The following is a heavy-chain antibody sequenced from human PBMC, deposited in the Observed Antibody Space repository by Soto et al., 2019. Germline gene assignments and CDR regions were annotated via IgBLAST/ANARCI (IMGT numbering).Heavy chain of an antibody. CDR3: AREHEQWLVPLPGGNWFDP. CDR1: GFTFSSYA. J-gene: IGHJ5*02. Sequence: QVQLVESGGGVVQPGRSLRLSCAASGFTFSSYAMHWVRQAPGKGLEWVAVISYDGSNKYYADSVKGRFTISRDNSKNTLYLQMNSLRAEDTAVYYCAREHEQWLVPLPGGNWFDPWGQGTLVTVSS. V-gene: IGHV3-30-3*01. CDR2: ISYDGSNK. D-gene: IGHD6-19*01.